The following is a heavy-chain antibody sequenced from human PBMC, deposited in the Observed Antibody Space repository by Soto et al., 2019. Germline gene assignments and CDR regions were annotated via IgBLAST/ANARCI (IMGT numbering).Heavy chain of an antibody. CDR2: IYPGDSDT. CDR3: ARLSYDILTGYYYWFDP. D-gene: IGHD3-9*01. V-gene: IGHV5-51*01. Sequence: GESLKISCKGSGYSFTSYWIGWVRQMPGKGLEWMGIIYPGDSDTRYSPSFQGQVTISADKSISTAYLQWSSLKASDTAMYYCARLSYDILTGYYYWFDPWGQGTLVTVSS. CDR1: GYSFTSYW. J-gene: IGHJ5*02.